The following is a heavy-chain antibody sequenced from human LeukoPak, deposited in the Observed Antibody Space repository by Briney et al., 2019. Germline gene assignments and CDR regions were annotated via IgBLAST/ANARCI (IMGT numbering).Heavy chain of an antibody. CDR1: GGSISSGGYY. D-gene: IGHD6-13*01. CDR3: ARDLDSSTPSLDV. V-gene: IGHV4-61*08. J-gene: IGHJ6*04. CDR2: IYHSGST. Sequence: PSETLSLTCTVSGGSISSGGYYWSWIRQPPGKGLEWIGYIYHSGSTYYNPSLKSRVTISVDTSKNQFSLKLSSVTAADTAVYYCARDLDSSTPSLDVWGKGTTVTVSS.